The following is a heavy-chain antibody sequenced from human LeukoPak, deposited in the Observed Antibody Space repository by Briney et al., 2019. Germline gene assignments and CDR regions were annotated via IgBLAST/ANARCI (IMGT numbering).Heavy chain of an antibody. J-gene: IGHJ4*02. CDR2: IKQDGSEK. Sequence: GGSLRLSCAASGFTFSSYWMNWVRQAPGKGLEWVANIKQDGSEKYYVDSVKGRFTISRDNSKNTLYLQMNSLRAEDTAVYYCAKESDPLDYWGQGTLVTVSS. V-gene: IGHV3-7*03. CDR1: GFTFSSYW. CDR3: AKESDPLDY.